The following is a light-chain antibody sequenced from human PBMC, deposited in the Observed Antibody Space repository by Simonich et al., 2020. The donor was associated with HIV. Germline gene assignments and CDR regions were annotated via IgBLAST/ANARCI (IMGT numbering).Light chain of an antibody. Sequence: QSALTQPPSASGSPGQSVTISCTGTSSDVGVYNYVSWYQQHPGKAPNLMIYEVINRPSGVPDRFSGSKSGNTASLSVSGLQAKDEADYYCYSYAGNNKVFGGGTKLTVL. CDR2: EVI. CDR3: YSYAGNNKV. CDR1: SSDVGVYNY. J-gene: IGLJ2*01. V-gene: IGLV2-8*01.